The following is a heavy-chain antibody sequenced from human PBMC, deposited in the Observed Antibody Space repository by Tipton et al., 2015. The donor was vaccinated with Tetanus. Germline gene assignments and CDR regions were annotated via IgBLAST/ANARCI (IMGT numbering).Heavy chain of an antibody. D-gene: IGHD3-22*01. CDR2: MSSDGSNT. CDR1: GFTFSTYA. Sequence: SLRLSCAASGFTFSTYAIHWVRHGPGKGLEWLSLMSSDGSNTNYADSVKGRFTISRDNPQSTLYLQMNSLRAEDTAVYYCAKYSFTSEFYGRSGYRTFDTWGVGTLVTVSS. CDR3: AKYSFTSEFYGRSGYRTFDT. J-gene: IGHJ5*02. V-gene: IGHV3-30-3*02.